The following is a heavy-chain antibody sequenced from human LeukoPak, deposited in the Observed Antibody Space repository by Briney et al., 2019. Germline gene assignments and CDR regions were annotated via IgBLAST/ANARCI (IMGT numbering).Heavy chain of an antibody. Sequence: GRSLRLSCAASGFTFSGYAMHWVRQAPGKGLEWVAVISYDGSNKYCADSVKGRFTISRDNSKNTLYLQMNSLRAEDTAVYYCARDTTSSGWYKIDYWGQGTLVTVSS. CDR1: GFTFSGYA. J-gene: IGHJ4*02. D-gene: IGHD6-19*01. V-gene: IGHV3-30-3*01. CDR3: ARDTTSSGWYKIDY. CDR2: ISYDGSNK.